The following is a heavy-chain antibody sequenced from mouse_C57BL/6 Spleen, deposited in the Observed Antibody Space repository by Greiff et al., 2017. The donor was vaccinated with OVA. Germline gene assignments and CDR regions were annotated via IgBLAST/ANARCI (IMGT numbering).Heavy chain of an antibody. V-gene: IGHV1-50*01. CDR3: ARRDYGSSSYYFDD. CDR2: IDPSDSYT. CDR1: GYTFTSYW. Sequence: QVQLQQPGAELVKPGASVKLSCKASGYTFTSYWMQWVKQRPGQGLEWIGEIDPSDSYTNYNQKFKGKATLTVDTSSSTAYLQLSSLTSEDSAGYYGARRDYGSSSYYFDDWGKGTTLTVSS. D-gene: IGHD1-1*01. J-gene: IGHJ2*01.